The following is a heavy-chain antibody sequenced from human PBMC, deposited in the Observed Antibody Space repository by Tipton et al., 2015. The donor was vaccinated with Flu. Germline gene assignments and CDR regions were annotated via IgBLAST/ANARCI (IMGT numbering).Heavy chain of an antibody. Sequence: FLRLSCAASGFNVSTNYMNWVRQAPGKGLEWVSVLYSDGKTHFADSVKGRFSISRDSSKNTLYLQMNSLRVEDTAVYYCARDYSNYWYFDIWGRGPLVTVSS. D-gene: IGHD4-11*01. CDR1: GFNVSTNY. J-gene: IGHJ2*01. CDR2: LYSDGKT. V-gene: IGHV3-53*01. CDR3: ARDYSNYWYFDI.